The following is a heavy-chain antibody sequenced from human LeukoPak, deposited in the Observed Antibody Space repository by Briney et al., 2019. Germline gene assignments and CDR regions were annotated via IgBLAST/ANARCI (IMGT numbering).Heavy chain of an antibody. V-gene: IGHV1-8*03. CDR3: ARTTYDFWSGYYHFDY. CDR2: MNPNSGNT. D-gene: IGHD3-3*01. Sequence: ASVKVSCKASGYTFTSYDINWVRQATGQGREWMGWMNPNSGNTGYAQKFQGRVTITRNTSISTAYMELSSLRSEDTAVYYCARTTYDFWSGYYHFDYWGQGTLVTVSS. CDR1: GYTFTSYD. J-gene: IGHJ4*02.